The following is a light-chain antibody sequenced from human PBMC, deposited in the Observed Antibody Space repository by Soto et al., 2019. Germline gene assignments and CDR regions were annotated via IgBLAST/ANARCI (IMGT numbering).Light chain of an antibody. J-gene: IGLJ3*02. CDR3: CSYAGSRV. CDR1: SSDVGSYNL. Sequence: QSALTQPASVSGSPGQSITISCTGTSSDVGSYNLVSWYQQDPGKAPKLIIYEGSKRPSGVSNRFSGSKSGNTASLTISGLQAEDEADYYCCSYAGSRVFGGGAKLTVL. CDR2: EGS. V-gene: IGLV2-23*01.